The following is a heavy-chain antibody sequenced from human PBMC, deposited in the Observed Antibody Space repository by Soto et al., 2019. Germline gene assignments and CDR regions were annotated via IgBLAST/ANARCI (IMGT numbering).Heavy chain of an antibody. J-gene: IGHJ4*02. CDR3: AKDRDILTGYYGY. D-gene: IGHD3-9*01. Sequence: GGSLRLSCVVSGFTFSSYAMSWVRQAPGKGLEWVSSISAGGGSTYYADSVKGRFPISRDNSKNTLYLQMKSLRAEDTAVYYCAKDRDILTGYYGYWGQGTLVTVSS. V-gene: IGHV3-23*01. CDR1: GFTFSSYA. CDR2: ISAGGGST.